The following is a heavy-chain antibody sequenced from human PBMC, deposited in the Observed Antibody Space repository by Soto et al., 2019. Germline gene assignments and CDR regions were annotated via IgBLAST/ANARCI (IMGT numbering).Heavy chain of an antibody. Sequence: SLRLSWVASGCTFSSYGMHWVRRALGKGLKWVALIWYDGSTKYYADSVKGRLTISRDNSKNTLYLQMNSLRAEDTAVYYCARVRGAYYYDSSGYSVFDYWGQGTLVTVSS. CDR2: IWYDGSTK. D-gene: IGHD3-22*01. V-gene: IGHV3-33*01. CDR1: GCTFSSYG. J-gene: IGHJ4*02. CDR3: ARVRGAYYYDSSGYSVFDY.